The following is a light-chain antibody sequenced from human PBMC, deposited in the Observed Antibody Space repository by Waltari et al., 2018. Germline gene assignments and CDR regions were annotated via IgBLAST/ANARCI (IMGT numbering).Light chain of an antibody. CDR1: SSDVDSHNR. Sequence: QSALTQPPSVSGSPGQSVTISCTGLSSDVDSHNRVSWYQWPPGTAPRLLLYEINNRPSGFPARFAGSRSGNTAFLTISGLQADDEADYYCNFYTSSLIFIFGSGTTVTVL. V-gene: IGLV2-18*01. CDR3: NFYTSSLIFI. J-gene: IGLJ1*01. CDR2: EIN.